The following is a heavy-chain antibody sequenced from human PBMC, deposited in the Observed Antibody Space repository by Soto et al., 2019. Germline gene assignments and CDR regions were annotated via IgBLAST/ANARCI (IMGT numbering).Heavy chain of an antibody. CDR3: ARLYGLDAFDI. CDR2: IYYSGST. V-gene: IGHV4-59*08. CDR1: GGYISGYY. D-gene: IGHD3-16*02. J-gene: IGHJ3*02. Sequence: SETLSLTCSVSGGYISGYYWSWIRQPPGKGLEWIGYIYYSGSTNYNPSLKSRVTISVDTSKNQFSLKLSSVTAADTAVYYCARLYGLDAFDIWGQGTMVTVSS.